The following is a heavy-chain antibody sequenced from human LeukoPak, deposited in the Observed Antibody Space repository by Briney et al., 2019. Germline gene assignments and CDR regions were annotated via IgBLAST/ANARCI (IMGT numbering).Heavy chain of an antibody. CDR3: ARVDYDSSGYFDY. CDR2: IYYSGST. Sequence: RPSETLSLTCTVSGGSISSYYWSWIRQPPGKGLEWIGYIYYSGSTNYNPSLKSRVTISVDTSKNQFSLKLSSVTPADTAVYYCARVDYDSSGYFDYWGQGTLVTVSS. J-gene: IGHJ4*02. V-gene: IGHV4-59*01. CDR1: GGSISSYY. D-gene: IGHD3-22*01.